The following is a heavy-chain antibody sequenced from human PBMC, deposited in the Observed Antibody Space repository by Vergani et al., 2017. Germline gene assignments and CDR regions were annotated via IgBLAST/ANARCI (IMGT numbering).Heavy chain of an antibody. Sequence: QVQLQESGPGLVKPSQTLSLTCTVSGGSISSGDYYWSWIRQPPGKGLEWIGYIYYSGSTYYNPSLKSRVTISVDTSKNQFSLKLSSVTAADTAVYYCARVSRCFGELSCFDYWGQGTLVTVSS. CDR1: GGSISSGDYY. D-gene: IGHD3-16*02. CDR2: IYYSGST. J-gene: IGHJ4*02. CDR3: ARVSRCFGELSCFDY. V-gene: IGHV4-30-4*08.